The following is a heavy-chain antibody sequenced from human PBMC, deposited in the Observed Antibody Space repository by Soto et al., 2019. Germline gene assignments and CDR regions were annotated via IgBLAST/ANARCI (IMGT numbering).Heavy chain of an antibody. J-gene: IGHJ4*02. CDR3: AKYYYDSGTFSFDY. D-gene: IGHD3-22*01. V-gene: IGHV3-23*01. Sequence: LRLSCAASGFTFSSYAMAWVRQAPGKGPEWVSAIDGGGDSSFYADSVKGRFTISRYNSKNTLYLQMNSLRADDTAIYYCAKYYYDSGTFSFDYWGQGTLVTVSS. CDR1: GFTFSSYA. CDR2: IDGGGDSS.